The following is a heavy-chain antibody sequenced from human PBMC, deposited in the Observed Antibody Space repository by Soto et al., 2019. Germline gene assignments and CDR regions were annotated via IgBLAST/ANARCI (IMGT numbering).Heavy chain of an antibody. V-gene: IGHV1-2*02. CDR1: GYTFTGYY. J-gene: IGHJ4*02. CDR3: ARVTREWGCSGGSCYSAIPRY. D-gene: IGHD2-15*01. CDR2: INPNSGGT. Sequence: ASVKVSCKASGYTFTGYYMHWARQSPGQGLEWMGWINPNSGGTNYAQKFQGRVTMTRDTSISTAYMELSRLRSDDTAVYYCARVTREWGCSGGSCYSAIPRYWGQGTLVTVSS.